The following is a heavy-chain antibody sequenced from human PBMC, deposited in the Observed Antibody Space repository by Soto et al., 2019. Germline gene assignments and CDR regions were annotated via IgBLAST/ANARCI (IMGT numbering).Heavy chain of an antibody. V-gene: IGHV1-69*01. CDR3: ARGGPYYYGSGSYNWFDP. CDR2: IIPIFGTA. J-gene: IGHJ5*02. CDR1: GGTFSSYA. Sequence: QVQLVQSGAEVKKPGSSVKVSCKASGGTFSSYAISWVRQAPGQGLEWMGGIIPIFGTANYAQKLQGRVTITADESTSTAYMELSSLRSEDTAVYYCARGGPYYYGSGSYNWFDPWGQGTLVTVSS. D-gene: IGHD3-10*01.